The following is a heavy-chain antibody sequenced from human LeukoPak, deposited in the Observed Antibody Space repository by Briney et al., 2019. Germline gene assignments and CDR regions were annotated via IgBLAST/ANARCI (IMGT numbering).Heavy chain of an antibody. D-gene: IGHD5-12*01. Sequence: KPSETLSLTCTLSGGSISTYYWSWIRQPPGKGLEWIGYIYHSGSTNYNPSLKSRVTISVDTSKNQFPLKLSSVTAADTAVYYCARGGGYASPIGYWGQGALVTVSS. CDR1: GGSISTYY. CDR2: IYHSGST. J-gene: IGHJ4*02. CDR3: ARGGGYASPIGY. V-gene: IGHV4-59*01.